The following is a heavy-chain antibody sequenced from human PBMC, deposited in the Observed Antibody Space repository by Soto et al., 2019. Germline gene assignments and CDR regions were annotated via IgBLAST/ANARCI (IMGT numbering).Heavy chain of an antibody. Sequence: SGPTLVNPTQTLTLTCTFSGFSLSTSGVGVGWIRQPPGKALEWLALIYGNDDKSYSPSLKTTLTITTDTSKKQVVLTMTNMAPVDTATYYCAHTRGYFDFWRQGTLVTVSS. D-gene: IGHD3-10*01. CDR1: GFSLSTSGVG. CDR2: IYGNDDK. V-gene: IGHV2-5*01. CDR3: AHTRGYFDF. J-gene: IGHJ4*02.